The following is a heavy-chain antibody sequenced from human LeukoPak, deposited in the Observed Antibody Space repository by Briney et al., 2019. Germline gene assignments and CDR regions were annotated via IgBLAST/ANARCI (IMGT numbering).Heavy chain of an antibody. CDR2: IYSGGST. CDR3: ARWWGSYRYFDY. J-gene: IGHJ4*02. V-gene: IGHV3-66*01. Sequence: GGSLRLSCVASGFTVSSNYMSWVRQAPGKGLEWVSVIYSGGSTYYADSVKGRFTISRDNSKNTLYLQMNSLRAEDTAVYYCARWWGSYRYFDYWGQGTLVTVSS. D-gene: IGHD3-16*02. CDR1: GFTVSSNY.